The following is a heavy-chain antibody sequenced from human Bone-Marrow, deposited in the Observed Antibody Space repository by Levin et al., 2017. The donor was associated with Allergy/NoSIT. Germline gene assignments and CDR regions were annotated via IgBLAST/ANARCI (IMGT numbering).Heavy chain of an antibody. CDR3: ARDLRGYAMDV. CDR2: ISLGSDAI. Sequence: PGGSLRLSCAASGFTFSGHHMDWVRQAPGKGLEWVSYISLGSDAIYYADSVKGRFTISRDNAKNSLYLQMNSLRAEDTAVYYCARDLRGYAMDVWGRGTTVTVSS. V-gene: IGHV3-48*01. D-gene: IGHD3-10*01. CDR1: GFTFSGHH. J-gene: IGHJ6*02.